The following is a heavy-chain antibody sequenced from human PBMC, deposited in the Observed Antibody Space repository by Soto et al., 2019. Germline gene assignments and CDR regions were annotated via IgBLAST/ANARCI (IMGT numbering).Heavy chain of an antibody. CDR3: ASFSGSYYGGYFDY. Sequence: SETLSLTCAVSGGSISSYYWSWIRQPAGKGLEWIGRIYTSGSTNYNPSLKSRVTMSVDTSKNQFSLKLSSVTAADTAVYYCASFSGSYYGGYFDYWGQGTLVTVSS. V-gene: IGHV4-4*07. D-gene: IGHD1-26*01. CDR1: GGSISSYY. CDR2: IYTSGST. J-gene: IGHJ4*02.